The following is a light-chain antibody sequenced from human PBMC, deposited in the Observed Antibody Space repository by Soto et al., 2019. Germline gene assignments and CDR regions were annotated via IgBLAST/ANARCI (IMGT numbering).Light chain of an antibody. J-gene: IGKJ1*01. CDR2: GAS. CDR3: QQYNHWPQT. V-gene: IGKV3-15*01. CDR1: QSVSSN. Sequence: EIVMTQSPATLSVSPGERATLSCRASQSVSSNLAWYQQKPGQAPRLLIYGASTRATGIPARFSGSGSGTEFPLTISRLQSEDFALYYCQQYNHWPQTFGQGTTV.